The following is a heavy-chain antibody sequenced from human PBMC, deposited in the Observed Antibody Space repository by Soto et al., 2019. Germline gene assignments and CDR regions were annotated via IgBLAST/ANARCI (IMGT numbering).Heavy chain of an antibody. CDR1: GFTFSSFG. Sequence: QVQLVESGGGVVQPGRSLRLSCAASGFTFSSFGMHWVRQAPGKGLEWLAIIWYDGNNKYYADSVKGRFTISRDNSKNTLYVPMNSLRAEDTAFDYCAREGRSYSLDHWGQGTVVTVSS. V-gene: IGHV3-33*01. CDR3: AREGRSYSLDH. D-gene: IGHD3-10*01. CDR2: IWYDGNNK. J-gene: IGHJ4*02.